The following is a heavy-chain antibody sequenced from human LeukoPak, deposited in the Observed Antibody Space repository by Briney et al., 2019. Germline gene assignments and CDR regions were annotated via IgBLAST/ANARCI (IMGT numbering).Heavy chain of an antibody. V-gene: IGHV1-2*02. D-gene: IGHD2-2*01. CDR2: INPNSGGT. Sequence: ASVKVSCKASGYTFTGYYMYWVRQAPGQGLEWMGWINPNSGGTNYAQKFHGRVTMTRDTSTSTAYMELSRLRSDDTAVYYCARDLVDSRDAFDIWGQGTMVTVSS. J-gene: IGHJ3*02. CDR1: GYTFTGYY. CDR3: ARDLVDSRDAFDI.